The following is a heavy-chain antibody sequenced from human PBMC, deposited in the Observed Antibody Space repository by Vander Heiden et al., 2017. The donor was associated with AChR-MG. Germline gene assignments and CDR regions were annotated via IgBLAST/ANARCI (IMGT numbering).Heavy chain of an antibody. D-gene: IGHD1-26*01. CDR3: ARELTGSFYFDF. Sequence: QGKLVQYGAEVKKPGASLKVSCKTSGFTFTNYHMHWVRQAPGQGLEWVGTINPSLDSTHYAQKFQGRVRMTRDTSTKTVYMDMTSLRPEDTAVYFCARELTGSFYFDFWGQGSLVTVSS. J-gene: IGHJ4*02. V-gene: IGHV1-46*03. CDR2: INPSLDST. CDR1: GFTFTNYH.